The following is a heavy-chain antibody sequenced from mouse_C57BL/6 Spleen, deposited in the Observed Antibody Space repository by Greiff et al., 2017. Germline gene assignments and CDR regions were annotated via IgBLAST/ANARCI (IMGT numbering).Heavy chain of an antibody. Sequence: VQLQQPGAELVKPGASVKLSCKASGYTFTSYWMHWVKQRPGQGLEWIGMIHPNSGSTNYNEKFKSKATLTVDKSSSTAYMQLSSLTSEESAVYYCARGGYGSSFLYAMDYWGQGTSVTVSS. V-gene: IGHV1-64*01. D-gene: IGHD1-1*01. J-gene: IGHJ4*01. CDR1: GYTFTSYW. CDR3: ARGGYGSSFLYAMDY. CDR2: IHPNSGST.